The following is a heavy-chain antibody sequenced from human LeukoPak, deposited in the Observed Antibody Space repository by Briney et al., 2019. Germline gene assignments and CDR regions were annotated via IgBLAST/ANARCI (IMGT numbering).Heavy chain of an antibody. CDR1: GFTFSSYE. Sequence: PGGSLRLSCAASGFTFSSYEINWVRQAPGKGLEWVAFISIDGSNKYYADSVKDRFTISRDNSENTLYLRMNSLRVEDTAVYYCATASSSRPRFFDSWGQGTLVTVSS. J-gene: IGHJ4*02. V-gene: IGHV3-30-3*01. CDR2: ISIDGSNK. D-gene: IGHD3-16*02. CDR3: ATASSSRPRFFDS.